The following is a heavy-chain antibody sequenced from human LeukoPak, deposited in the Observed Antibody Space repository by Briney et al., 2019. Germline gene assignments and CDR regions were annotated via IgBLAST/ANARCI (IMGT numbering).Heavy chain of an antibody. V-gene: IGHV4-61*02. J-gene: IGHJ3*02. CDR3: ARKHGDPDAFDI. CDR1: GGSISSGSYY. Sequence: SETLSLTCTVSGGSISSGSYYWSWIRQPAGKGLEWIGRIYTSGSTNYNPSLKSRVTISVDTSKNQSSLKLSSVTAADTAVYYCARKHGDPDAFDIWGQGTMVTVSS. CDR2: IYTSGST. D-gene: IGHD4-17*01.